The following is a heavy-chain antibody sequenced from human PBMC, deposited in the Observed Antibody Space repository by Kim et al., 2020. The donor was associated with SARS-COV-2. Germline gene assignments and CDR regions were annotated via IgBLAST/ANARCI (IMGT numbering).Heavy chain of an antibody. Sequence: YYADTVKGRLTISRDNSKNTMYLQMNSLRAEDTAVYYCAKDYYDSSGYYYWGQGTLVTVSS. V-gene: IGHV3-30*02. CDR3: AKDYYDSSGYYY. J-gene: IGHJ4*02. D-gene: IGHD3-22*01.